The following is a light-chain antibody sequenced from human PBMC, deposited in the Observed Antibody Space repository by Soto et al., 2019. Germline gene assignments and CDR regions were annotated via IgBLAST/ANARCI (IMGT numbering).Light chain of an antibody. V-gene: IGKV3-11*01. CDR3: QQRSNWQGAT. Sequence: DIVLTQSPGTLSLSPGERATLSCRASQTVTSTFLSWYQQKPGQAPRLLISDASNRATGIPARFSGSGSGTDFTLTISSLEPEDFAVYYCQQRSNWQGATFGGGTKVDIK. J-gene: IGKJ4*01. CDR2: DAS. CDR1: QTVTSTF.